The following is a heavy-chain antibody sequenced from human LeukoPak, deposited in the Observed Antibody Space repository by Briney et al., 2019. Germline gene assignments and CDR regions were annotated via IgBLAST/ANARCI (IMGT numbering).Heavy chain of an antibody. Sequence: SETLSLTCTVSGGSISSYYWSRIRQPAGKGLEWIGRIYTSGSTNYNPSLKSRVTMSVDTSKNQFSLKLSSVTAADTAVYYCARGYYDSSGYYYSPFDYWGQGTLVTVSS. CDR1: GGSISSYY. J-gene: IGHJ4*02. D-gene: IGHD3-22*01. CDR2: IYTSGST. CDR3: ARGYYDSSGYYYSPFDY. V-gene: IGHV4-4*07.